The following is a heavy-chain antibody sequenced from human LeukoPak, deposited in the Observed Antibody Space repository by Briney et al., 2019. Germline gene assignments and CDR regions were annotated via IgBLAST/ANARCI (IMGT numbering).Heavy chain of an antibody. CDR1: GFTFSNHF. CDR2: ICPNGAST. CDR3: VKDLTGTWSFDY. Sequence: GGSLRLSCSTSGFTFSNHFMHWVRQAPGKGLEYVSSICPNGASTLYADSVKGRFTISRDNSKNALCLQLTSLRLEDTALYYCVKDLTGTWSFDYWGQGTLVTVSS. D-gene: IGHD3-9*01. V-gene: IGHV3-64D*06. J-gene: IGHJ4*02.